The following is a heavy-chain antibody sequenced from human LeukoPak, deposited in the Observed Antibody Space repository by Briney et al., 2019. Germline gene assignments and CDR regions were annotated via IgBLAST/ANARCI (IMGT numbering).Heavy chain of an antibody. Sequence: GGSLRLSCTASGFNVNSNYMSWVRQAPGKGLEWVSVIFGGGSTYYADSVKGRFTISRDNSKNTLYLQMNSLRAEDTAVYYCAELGITMIGGVWGKGTTVTISS. CDR1: GFNVNSNY. V-gene: IGHV3-66*01. D-gene: IGHD3-10*02. J-gene: IGHJ6*04. CDR2: IFGGGST. CDR3: AELGITMIGGV.